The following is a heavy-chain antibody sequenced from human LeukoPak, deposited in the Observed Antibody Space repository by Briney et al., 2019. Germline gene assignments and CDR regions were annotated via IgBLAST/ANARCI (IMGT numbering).Heavy chain of an antibody. D-gene: IGHD1-26*01. V-gene: IGHV3-23*01. CDR3: AKGAYSGIHYDYFDY. CDR2: ISGSGGST. Sequence: GGSLRLSCAASGFTFSSYAMSWVRQAPGKGLEWVSAISGSGGSTYYTDSVKGRFTISRDNSRNTLYLQMNSLRAEDTAVYYCAKGAYSGIHYDYFDYWGQGTPVTVSS. CDR1: GFTFSSYA. J-gene: IGHJ4*02.